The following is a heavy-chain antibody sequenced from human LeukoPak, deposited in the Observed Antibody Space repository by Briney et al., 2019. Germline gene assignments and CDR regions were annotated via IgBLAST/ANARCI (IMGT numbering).Heavy chain of an antibody. J-gene: IGHJ4*02. Sequence: ASVKVSCKASGYTFTSYYMHWVRQAPGQGLEWMGIINPSGGSTSYAQKFQGRVTMTRDTSTSTVYMELSSLRSEDTAVYYCARVMSGYDSSGYSSKMFDYWGQGTLVTVYS. CDR3: ARVMSGYDSSGYSSKMFDY. CDR1: GYTFTSYY. CDR2: INPSGGST. D-gene: IGHD3-22*01. V-gene: IGHV1-46*01.